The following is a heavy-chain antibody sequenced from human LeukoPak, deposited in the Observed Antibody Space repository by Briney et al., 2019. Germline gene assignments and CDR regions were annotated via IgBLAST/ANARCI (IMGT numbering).Heavy chain of an antibody. CDR3: ARHLSGVTGYTYGRGIDY. CDR2: IKQDGSEK. J-gene: IGHJ4*02. Sequence: PGGSLRLSCAASGFTFSSYWMSWVRQAPGKGLEWLANIKQDGSEKYYVDSVKGRFTISRDNAKNSLYLQMNSLRAEDTAVYYCARHLSGVTGYTYGRGIDYWGQGPLVPVSS. V-gene: IGHV3-7*01. D-gene: IGHD5-18*01. CDR1: GFTFSSYW.